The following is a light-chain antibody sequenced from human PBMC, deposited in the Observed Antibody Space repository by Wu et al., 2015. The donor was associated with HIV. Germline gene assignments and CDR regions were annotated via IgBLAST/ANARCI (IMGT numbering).Light chain of an antibody. Sequence: EIVMTQSSATLSVSPGERATLSCRASQSVGSSLAWYQQRPGQAPRLLFYGATTRVTGIPARFSGSGSGTEFTLTISSLQPDDFATYYCQQYNSYPWTFGQGTKVEIK. CDR2: GAT. J-gene: IGKJ1*01. CDR1: QSVGSS. CDR3: QQYNSYPWT. V-gene: IGKV3-15*01.